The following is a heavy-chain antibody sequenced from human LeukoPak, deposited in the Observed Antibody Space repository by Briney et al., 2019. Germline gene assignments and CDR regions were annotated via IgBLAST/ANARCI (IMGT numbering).Heavy chain of an antibody. CDR3: ARDQSMTTVTTCDY. D-gene: IGHD4-17*01. CDR2: ISGSGDST. J-gene: IGHJ4*02. Sequence: GGSLRLSCAASGFTFSSYDMSWVRQAPGKGLEWVSAISGSGDSTYYADSVKGRFTISRANSKNTLYLQMGSLRAEDMAVYYCARDQSMTTVTTCDYRGQGTLVTVSS. CDR1: GFTFSSYD. V-gene: IGHV3-23*01.